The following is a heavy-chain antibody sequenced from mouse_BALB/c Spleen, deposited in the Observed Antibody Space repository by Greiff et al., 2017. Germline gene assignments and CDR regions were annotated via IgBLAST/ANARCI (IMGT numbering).Heavy chain of an antibody. Sequence: DVKLQESGAELVRSGASVKLSCTASGFNIKDYYMHWVKQRPEQGLEWIGWIDPENGDTEYAPKFQGKATMTADTSSNTAYLQLSSLTSEDTAVYYCKLTGPMDYWGQGTSVTVSS. D-gene: IGHD4-1*01. CDR3: KLTGPMDY. J-gene: IGHJ4*01. V-gene: IGHV14-4*02. CDR2: IDPENGDT. CDR1: GFNIKDYY.